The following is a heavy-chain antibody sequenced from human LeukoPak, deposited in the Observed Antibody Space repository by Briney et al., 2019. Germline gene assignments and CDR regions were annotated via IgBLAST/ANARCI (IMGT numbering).Heavy chain of an antibody. Sequence: GGSLRLSCAASGFTFSSYSMNWVRQAPGKGLEWVSSISSSSSYIYYADSVKGRFTISRDNAKNSLYLQMNSLRDEDTAVYYCARELRFGDAFDIWGQGTMVTVSS. D-gene: IGHD3-10*01. CDR2: ISSSSSYI. J-gene: IGHJ3*02. CDR1: GFTFSSYS. V-gene: IGHV3-21*01. CDR3: ARELRFGDAFDI.